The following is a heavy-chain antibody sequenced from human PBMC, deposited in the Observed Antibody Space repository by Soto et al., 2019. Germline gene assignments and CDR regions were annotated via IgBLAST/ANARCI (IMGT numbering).Heavy chain of an antibody. CDR2: IYYTGDT. CDR1: GDSMTSGGYY. D-gene: IGHD3-16*01. V-gene: IGHV4-39*07. J-gene: IGHJ4*02. Sequence: PSETLSLTCSVSGDSMTSGGYYWSWVRHHPGKGLEWVGSIYYTGDTYFNPSLKSRITVSMDTPKNQFSLKLSSVTAADTAVYYCARGPAGGAPLDYWGQGTLVTVSS. CDR3: ARGPAGGAPLDY.